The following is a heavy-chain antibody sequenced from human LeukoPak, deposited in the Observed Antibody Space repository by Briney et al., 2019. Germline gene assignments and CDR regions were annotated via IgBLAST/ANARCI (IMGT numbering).Heavy chain of an antibody. CDR2: IWYDGSNK. V-gene: IGHV3-33*01. CDR1: GFTFSSYG. J-gene: IGHJ6*02. CDR3: ARDNPSSGMDV. Sequence: GSLRLSCAASGFTFSSYGMHWVRQAPGKGLEWVAVIWYDGSNKYYADSVKGRFTISRDNSKNTLYLQMNSLRAEYTAVYYCARDNPSSGMDVWGQGTTVTVSS. D-gene: IGHD1-14*01.